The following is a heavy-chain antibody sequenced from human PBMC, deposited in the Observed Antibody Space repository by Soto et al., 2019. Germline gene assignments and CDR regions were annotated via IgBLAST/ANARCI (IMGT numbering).Heavy chain of an antibody. CDR3: RGWLQQKGYFDY. V-gene: IGHV2-5*02. Sequence: QITLKESGPPLVKPTQTLTLTCTFSGFSLSTSGVGVGWIRQPPGKALEWLALIYWDDDKRYSPSLKSRLTITKDTSKNQVVLTMTNMDPVDTATYYCRGWLQQKGYFDYWGQGTLVTVSS. CDR2: IYWDDDK. CDR1: GFSLSTSGVG. J-gene: IGHJ4*02. D-gene: IGHD5-12*01.